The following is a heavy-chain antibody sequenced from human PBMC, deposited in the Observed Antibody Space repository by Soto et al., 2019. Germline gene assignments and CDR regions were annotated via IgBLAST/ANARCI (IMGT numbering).Heavy chain of an antibody. J-gene: IGHJ4*02. CDR1: GYIFTDYY. Sequence: GASVKVSCKASGYIFTDYYMHWVRQAPGQELEWMGWISANNGNTNYAQKLQGRVTMTTDTSTSTAYMELRSLRSDDTAVYYCARERGYGDYDSGYWGQGTLVTVSS. CDR3: ARERGYGDYDSGY. CDR2: ISANNGNT. D-gene: IGHD4-17*01. V-gene: IGHV1-18*04.